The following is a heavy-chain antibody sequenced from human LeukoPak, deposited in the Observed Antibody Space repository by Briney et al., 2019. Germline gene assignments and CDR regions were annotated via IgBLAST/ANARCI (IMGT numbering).Heavy chain of an antibody. V-gene: IGHV5-51*01. D-gene: IGHD2-21*02. CDR2: IYPGDSDS. CDR3: ARGHHVVVATATWASDAFDH. J-gene: IGHJ3*01. Sequence: GESLKISCKGSGYNFTSHWIGWVRQMPGKGLEWMGIIYPGDSDSRQSPSLRGQVTISADKSINTAYLQWNSLKASDTAMYYCARGHHVVVATATWASDAFDHWGQGTMVTVSS. CDR1: GYNFTSHW.